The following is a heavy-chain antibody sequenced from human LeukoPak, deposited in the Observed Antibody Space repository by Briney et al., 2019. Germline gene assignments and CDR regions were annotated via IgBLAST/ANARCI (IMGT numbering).Heavy chain of an antibody. V-gene: IGHV3-7*01. D-gene: IGHD2-15*01. CDR3: ARGSGIVTATLHAFDI. Sequence: GGSLRLSCVASGFTFSSYWMTWVRQAPGKGLEWVANIKTDGSLIYYVDSVKGRFTISRDNSKNSLYLQMNSLRSEDTAVYYCARGSGIVTATLHAFDIWGLGTVVTVSS. J-gene: IGHJ3*02. CDR1: GFTFSSYW. CDR2: IKTDGSLI.